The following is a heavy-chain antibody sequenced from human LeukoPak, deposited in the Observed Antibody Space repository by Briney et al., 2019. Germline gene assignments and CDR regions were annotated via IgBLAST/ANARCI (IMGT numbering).Heavy chain of an antibody. D-gene: IGHD6-13*01. V-gene: IGHV3-33*01. CDR1: GFTFSSYG. CDR2: IWYGGSNK. Sequence: PGGSLRVSCAASGFTFSSYGMHWVRQARGKGLEWVAVIWYGGSNKYYADSVKGRFTISRDNSKNTLYLQMNSLRAEDTAVYYCARVGSSSPLDFDYYMDVWGKGTTVTVSS. J-gene: IGHJ6*03. CDR3: ARVGSSSPLDFDYYMDV.